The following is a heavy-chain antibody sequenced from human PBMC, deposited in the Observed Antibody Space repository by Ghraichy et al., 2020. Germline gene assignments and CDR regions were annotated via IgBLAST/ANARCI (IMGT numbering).Heavy chain of an antibody. Sequence: GVLNISCAASGFTFEDYTMHWVRQAPGKGLEWVSLISWDGGDKYYADSVKGRFTISRDNNKDSLYLQVNSLRIEDTALYFCATGGAMSLDYWGQGTLVTVSS. V-gene: IGHV3-43*01. CDR1: GFTFEDYT. CDR2: ISWDGGDK. J-gene: IGHJ4*02. CDR3: ATGGAMSLDY. D-gene: IGHD4/OR15-4a*01.